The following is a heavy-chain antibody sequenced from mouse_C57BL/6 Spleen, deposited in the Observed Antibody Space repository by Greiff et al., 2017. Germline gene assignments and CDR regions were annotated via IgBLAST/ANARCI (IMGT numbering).Heavy chain of an antibody. CDR2: IDPSDSYT. CDR1: GYTFTSYW. CDR3: ARNYGYDDWYFDV. J-gene: IGHJ1*03. Sequence: VQLQQPGAELVKPGASVKLSCKASGYTFTSYWMQWVKQRPGQGLEWIGEIDPSDSYTNYNQKFKGKATLTVDTSSSTAYMQLSSLTSEDSAVYYCARNYGYDDWYFDVWGTGTTVTVSS. D-gene: IGHD2-2*01. V-gene: IGHV1-50*01.